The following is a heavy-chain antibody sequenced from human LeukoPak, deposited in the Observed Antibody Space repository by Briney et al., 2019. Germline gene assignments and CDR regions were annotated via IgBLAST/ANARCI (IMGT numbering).Heavy chain of an antibody. J-gene: IGHJ4*02. CDR2: IYPGDSDT. D-gene: IGHD1-26*01. CDR3: ARHWRYSGSRAWDY. Sequence: ESLKISCKGSGYSFTSYWIGWVRQMPEKGLEGMGIIYPGDSDTRYSPSFQGQVTLSADKSISTAYLQWSSLKASDTAMYYCARHWRYSGSRAWDYWVQGTLVTVSS. V-gene: IGHV5-51*01. CDR1: GYSFTSYW.